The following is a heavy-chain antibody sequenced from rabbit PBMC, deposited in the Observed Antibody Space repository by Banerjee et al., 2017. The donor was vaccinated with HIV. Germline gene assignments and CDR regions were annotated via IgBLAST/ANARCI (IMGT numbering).Heavy chain of an antibody. CDR2: INAVNTRST. V-gene: IGHV1S45*01. CDR3: ARDGYAGYAGYDYTFDL. CDR1: GIDFSNYYY. D-gene: IGHD7-1*01. Sequence: QEQLVESGGGLVQPEGSLTLTCTASGIDFSNYYYVCWVRQAPGKGLEWIACINAVNTRSTAYASWAKGRFTISKASSTTVTLQMTSLTVADTATYFCARDGYAGYAGYDYTFDLWGPGTLVTVS. J-gene: IGHJ4*01.